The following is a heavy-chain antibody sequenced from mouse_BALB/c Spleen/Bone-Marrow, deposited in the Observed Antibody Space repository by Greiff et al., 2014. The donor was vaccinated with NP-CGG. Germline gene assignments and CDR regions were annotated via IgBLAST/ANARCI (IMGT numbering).Heavy chain of an antibody. D-gene: IGHD1-2*01. CDR3: ARITTATGAMDY. V-gene: IGHV2-9*02. J-gene: IGHJ4*01. CDR1: GFSLTNCG. CDR2: IWADGST. Sequence: VKLMESGPGLVAPSQSLSITCTVSGFSLTNCGVHWVRQPPGKGLEWLGVIWADGSTNYNSALMSRLSISKDNSKSQVFFKMNSLQTDDTAMYYCARITTATGAMDYWGQGTSVTVSS.